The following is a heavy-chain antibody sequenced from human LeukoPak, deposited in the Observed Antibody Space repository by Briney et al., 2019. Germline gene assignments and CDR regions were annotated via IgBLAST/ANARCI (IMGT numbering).Heavy chain of an antibody. D-gene: IGHD5-24*01. J-gene: IGHJ3*02. CDR3: ARLRRDGYKDTFDI. CDR2: IYYSGIT. V-gene: IGHV4-39*01. Sequence: PSETLSLTCTVSGGSISSSSYYWGWIHQPPGKGLEWIGTIYYSGITYYKPSLKSRVTISVDTSKNQFSLKLSSVTAADTAVYYCARLRRDGYKDTFDIWGQGTMVTVSS. CDR1: GGSISSSSYY.